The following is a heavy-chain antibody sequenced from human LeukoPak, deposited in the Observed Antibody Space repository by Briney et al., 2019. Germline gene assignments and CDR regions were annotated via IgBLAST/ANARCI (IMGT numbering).Heavy chain of an antibody. Sequence: GGSLRLSCAASGLTFSGSTMHWVRQASGKGLEWVGRLRSKANNYATAYAASVKGRFTISRDDSKSTAYLQMNSLKLEDTAVYYCTSPIHSGDYDYFYGLDVWGQGTTVTVSS. CDR3: TSPIHSGDYDYFYGLDV. CDR1: GLTFSGST. D-gene: IGHD4-17*01. V-gene: IGHV3-73*01. CDR2: LRSKANNYAT. J-gene: IGHJ6*02.